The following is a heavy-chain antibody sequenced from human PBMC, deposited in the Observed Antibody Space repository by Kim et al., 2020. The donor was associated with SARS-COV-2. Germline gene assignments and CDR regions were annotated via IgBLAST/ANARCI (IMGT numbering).Heavy chain of an antibody. CDR1: GGSFSGYY. CDR3: ARGRIAVAGNYYYYGMDV. J-gene: IGHJ6*02. CDR2: INHSGST. D-gene: IGHD6-19*01. V-gene: IGHV4-34*01. Sequence: SETLSLTCAVYGGSFSGYYWSWIRQPPGKGLEWIGEINHSGSTNYNPSLKSRVTISVDTSKNQFSLKLSSVTAADTAVYYCARGRIAVAGNYYYYGMDVWGQGTTVTVSS.